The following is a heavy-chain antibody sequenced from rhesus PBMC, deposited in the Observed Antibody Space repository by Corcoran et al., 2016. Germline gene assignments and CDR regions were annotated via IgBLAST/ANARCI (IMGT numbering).Heavy chain of an antibody. D-gene: IGHD6-25*01. CDR1: GFTFSSYW. CDR3: AAAIAAAGTGIDY. J-gene: IGHJ4*01. Sequence: EVQLVESGGGLVQPGGSLRRSCAASGFTFSSYWMYWVRQAPGKGLEWVSRISSDGSSTRYADSLKGRFTISRENAKTSLYLQMNSLRAEDTAVYYCAAAIAAAGTGIDYWGQGVLVTVSS. CDR2: ISSDGSST. V-gene: IGHV3-119*01.